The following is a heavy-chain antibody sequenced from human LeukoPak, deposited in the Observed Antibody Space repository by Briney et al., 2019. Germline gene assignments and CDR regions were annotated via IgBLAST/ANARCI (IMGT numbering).Heavy chain of an antibody. CDR2: INPNSGGT. Sequence: ASVKVSCKASGYTFTGYYMHWVRQAPGQGLEWMGRINPNSGGTNYAQKFQGRVTMTRDTSISTAYMELSRLRSDDTAMYYCASFAVAGYYFDYWGQGTLVTVSS. D-gene: IGHD6-19*01. CDR1: GYTFTGYY. V-gene: IGHV1-2*06. J-gene: IGHJ4*02. CDR3: ASFAVAGYYFDY.